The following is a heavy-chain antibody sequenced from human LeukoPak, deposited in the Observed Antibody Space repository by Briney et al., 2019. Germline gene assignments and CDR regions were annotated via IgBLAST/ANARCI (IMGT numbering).Heavy chain of an antibody. J-gene: IGHJ6*02. D-gene: IGHD3-10*01. CDR2: MNPNSGNT. CDR1: GYTFTSYD. V-gene: IGHV1-8*01. CDR3: ARGKRITMVRGVINRSYYYGMDV. Sequence: ASVKVSCKASGYTFTSYDINWVRQATGQGLEWMGWMNPNSGNTGYAQKFQGRATMTRNTSISTAYMELSSLRSEDTAVYYCARGKRITMVRGVINRSYYYGMDVWGQGTTVTVSS.